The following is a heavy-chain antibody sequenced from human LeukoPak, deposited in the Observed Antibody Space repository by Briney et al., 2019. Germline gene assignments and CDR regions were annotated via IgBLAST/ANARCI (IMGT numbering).Heavy chain of an antibody. D-gene: IGHD5-18*01. CDR3: AGVSGDSDGHDDY. V-gene: IGHV3-53*01. CDR2: IYSGGST. Sequence: PGDSLRLSCAASGFTVSSKYMSWVRHAPGNGLELVSVIYSGGSTYYADSVKGPFTISRDNSKNTLYLQMNSLRAEDTAVYYCAGVSGDSDGHDDYWGEEALFSVS. CDR1: GFTVSSKY. J-gene: IGHJ4*02.